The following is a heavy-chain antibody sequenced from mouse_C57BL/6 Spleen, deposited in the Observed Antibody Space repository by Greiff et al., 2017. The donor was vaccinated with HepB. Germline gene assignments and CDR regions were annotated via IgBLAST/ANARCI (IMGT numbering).Heavy chain of an antibody. V-gene: IGHV1-50*01. Sequence: QVQLQQPGAELVKPGASVKLSCKASGYTFTSYWMQWVKQRPGQGLEWIGEIDPSDSYTNYNQKFKGKATLTVDTSSSTAYMQLSSLTSEDSAVYYCARGGGYYVDWFAYWGQGTLVTVSA. CDR2: IDPSDSYT. D-gene: IGHD2-3*01. CDR3: ARGGGYYVDWFAY. CDR1: GYTFTSYW. J-gene: IGHJ3*01.